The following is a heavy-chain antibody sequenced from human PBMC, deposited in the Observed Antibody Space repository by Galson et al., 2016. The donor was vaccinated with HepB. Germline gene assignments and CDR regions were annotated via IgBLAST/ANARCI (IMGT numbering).Heavy chain of an antibody. CDR3: ARSRASISATGNWFGP. D-gene: IGHD6-13*01. Sequence: PALVKPTQTLTLTCSFSGFSLSTNGLGVGWIRQPPGKALGWLALIYWDDNKRYSPSLKNRLAITKDTSKNQVVLTMSNMDPVDTGTYYCARSRASISATGNWFGPWGQGSLVTVSS. J-gene: IGHJ5*01. V-gene: IGHV2-5*02. CDR2: IYWDDNK. CDR1: GFSLSTNGLG.